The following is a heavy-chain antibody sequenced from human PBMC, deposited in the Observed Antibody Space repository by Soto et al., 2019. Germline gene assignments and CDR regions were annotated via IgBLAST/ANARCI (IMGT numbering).Heavy chain of an antibody. CDR3: ARRGSSSWYGY. J-gene: IGHJ4*02. CDR1: GGSISSSRYY. D-gene: IGHD6-13*01. CDR2: IYYSGST. V-gene: IGHV4-39*01. Sequence: PSETLSLTCTVSGGSISSSRYYWGCIRQPPGKGLEWIGSIYYSGSTYYNPSLKSRVTISVDTSKNQFSLKLSSVTAADTAVYYCARRGSSSWYGYWGQGTLVTV.